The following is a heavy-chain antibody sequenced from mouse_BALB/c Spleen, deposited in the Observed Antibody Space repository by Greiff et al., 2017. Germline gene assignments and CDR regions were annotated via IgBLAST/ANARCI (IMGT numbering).Heavy chain of an antibody. J-gene: IGHJ4*01. CDR2: ISYSGST. D-gene: IGHD1-1*01. CDR3: ARFPYYYGSSPYAMDY. CDR1: GDSITSGY. V-gene: IGHV3-8*02. Sequence: EVKLVESGPSLVKPSQTLSLTCSVTGDSITSGYWNWIRKFPGNKLEYMGYISYSGSTYYNPSLKSRISITRDTSKNQYYLQLNSVTTEDTATYYCARFPYYYGSSPYAMDYWGQGTSVTVSS.